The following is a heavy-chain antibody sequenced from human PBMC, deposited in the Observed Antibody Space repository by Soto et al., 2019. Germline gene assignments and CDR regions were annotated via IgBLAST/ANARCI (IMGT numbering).Heavy chain of an antibody. CDR1: GFTFSSYS. D-gene: IGHD5-12*01. J-gene: IGHJ4*02. CDR3: ASQSSEWLLFPS. Sequence: GGSLRLSCAASGFTFSSYSMNWVRQAPGKGLEWVSYISSSSSTIYYADSVKGRFTISRDNAKNSLYLQMNSLRAEDTAVYYCASQSSEWLLFPSWGQGTLVTVSS. CDR2: ISSSSSTI. V-gene: IGHV3-48*01.